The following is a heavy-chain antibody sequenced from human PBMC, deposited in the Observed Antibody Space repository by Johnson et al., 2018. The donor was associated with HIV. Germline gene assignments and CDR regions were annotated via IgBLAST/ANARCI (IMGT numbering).Heavy chain of an antibody. CDR1: GFTFSNYA. Sequence: QVQLVESGGGVVQPGSSLRLSCAASGFTFSNYAVHWVRQAPGKGLEWVAVISSDGGNKYYEDSVRGRSTISRDNSKNTLYLQMNSLRAEDTAVYFCARPTSQIHLWTDAFDIWGQGTMVTVSS. D-gene: IGHD5-18*01. J-gene: IGHJ3*02. CDR2: ISSDGGNK. V-gene: IGHV3-30-3*01. CDR3: ARPTSQIHLWTDAFDI.